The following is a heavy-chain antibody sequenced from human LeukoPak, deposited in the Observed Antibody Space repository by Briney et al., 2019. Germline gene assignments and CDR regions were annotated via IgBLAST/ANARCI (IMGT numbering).Heavy chain of an antibody. V-gene: IGHV3-48*01. Sequence: GGSLRLSCGASGFTFSTYAMNWVRQAPGKGLEWVSYISSSSSTIYYADSVKGRFTISRDNAKNSLYLQMNSLRAEDTAVYYCASLPTSLYYYYMDVWGKGTTVTVSS. CDR1: GFTFSTYA. J-gene: IGHJ6*03. CDR3: ASLPTSLYYYYMDV. CDR2: ISSSSSTI.